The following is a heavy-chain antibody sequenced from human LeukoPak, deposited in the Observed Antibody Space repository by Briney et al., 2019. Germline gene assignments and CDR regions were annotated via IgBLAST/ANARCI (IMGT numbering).Heavy chain of an antibody. CDR2: IIPIFGTA. J-gene: IGHJ5*02. Sequence: GASVKVSCKASGGTFSSYAISWVRQAPGQGLEWMGGIIPIFGTANYAQKFQGRVTITADESTSTAYMELSSLRSEDTAVYYCAREGHELTMVRGRPFDPWGQGTLVTVSS. D-gene: IGHD3-10*01. V-gene: IGHV1-69*13. CDR1: GGTFSSYA. CDR3: AREGHELTMVRGRPFDP.